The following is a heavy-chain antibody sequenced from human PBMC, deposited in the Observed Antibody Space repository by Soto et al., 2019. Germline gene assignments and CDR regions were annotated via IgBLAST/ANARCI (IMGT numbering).Heavy chain of an antibody. D-gene: IGHD3-22*01. CDR2: INAGNGNT. CDR1: GYTLTSYA. V-gene: IGHV1-3*01. J-gene: IGHJ4*02. CDR3: ARDGPGDSSDY. Sequence: GASVKGSCKASGYTLTSYAMHWVRQAPGQRLEWMGWINAGNGNTKYSQKSQGRVTITRDTSASTAYMELSSLRSEDTAVYYCARDGPGDSSDYWGQGTLVTVSS.